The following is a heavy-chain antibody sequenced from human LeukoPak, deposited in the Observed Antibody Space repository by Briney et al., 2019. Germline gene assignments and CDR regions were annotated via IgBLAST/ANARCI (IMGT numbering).Heavy chain of an antibody. V-gene: IGHV4-39*01. J-gene: IGHJ4*02. CDR3: TSVTTNSNFDY. CDR2: IYYSGST. D-gene: IGHD4-17*01. Sequence: SETLSLTCTVSGGSISSRSYFWGWIRQPPGKGREWIGSIYYSGSTYYNPSLKSRVTISVDTSKNQFSLKLSSVTAADTAVYYCTSVTTNSNFDYWGQGTLVTVSS. CDR1: GGSISSRSYF.